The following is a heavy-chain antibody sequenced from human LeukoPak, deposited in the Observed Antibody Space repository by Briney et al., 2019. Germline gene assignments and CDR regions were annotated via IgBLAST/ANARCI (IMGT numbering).Heavy chain of an antibody. CDR2: VNWNSAYI. CDR3: ANDRAELGASRSYAFDV. CDR1: GFSFGDYA. V-gene: IGHV3-9*03. D-gene: IGHD1-26*01. Sequence: GRSLRLSCAASGFSFGDYAMHWVRPAPGNGLEWVAGVNWNSAYIGYGDSMKGRVTIYRDNAKKSLYLQMNGLRVEDMALYYCANDRAELGASRSYAFDVWGQGTMVSVSS. J-gene: IGHJ3*01.